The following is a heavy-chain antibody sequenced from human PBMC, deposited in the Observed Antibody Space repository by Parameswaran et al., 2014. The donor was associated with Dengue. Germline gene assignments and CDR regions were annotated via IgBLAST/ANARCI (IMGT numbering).Heavy chain of an antibody. CDR3: ARVEAHYYGSGSPPDY. D-gene: IGHD3-10*01. Sequence: WIRQAPRKGLVWVSRINSDGSSTSYADSVKGRFTISRDNAKNTLYLQMNSLRAEDTAVYYCARVEAHYYGSGSPPDYWGQGTLVTVSS. J-gene: IGHJ4*02. CDR2: INSDGSST. V-gene: IGHV3-74*01.